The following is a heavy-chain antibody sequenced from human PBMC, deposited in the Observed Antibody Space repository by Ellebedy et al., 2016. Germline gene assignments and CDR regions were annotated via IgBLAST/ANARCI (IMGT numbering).Heavy chain of an antibody. CDR2: IKPDGSVT. D-gene: IGHD3-9*01. CDR1: GFTFSSYW. J-gene: IGHJ4*02. Sequence: GGSLRLSCVASGFTFSSYWIHWVRQAPGKGLEWVADIKPDGSVTSYVDYVRGRLTISRDNARSSVYLQLNSLRVEDTAVYHCARDLTASGTLDYWGRGTLVTVSS. V-gene: IGHV3-7*03. CDR3: ARDLTASGTLDY.